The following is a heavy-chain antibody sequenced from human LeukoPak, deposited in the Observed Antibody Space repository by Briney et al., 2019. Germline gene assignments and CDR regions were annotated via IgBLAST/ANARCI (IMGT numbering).Heavy chain of an antibody. CDR3: ARATITMVRGGRIEYYYYYYMDV. D-gene: IGHD3-10*01. V-gene: IGHV4-39*07. Sequence: SETLSLTCTVSGGSISSSSYYWGWLRQPPGKGLEWIGSIYYSGSTYYNPSLKSRVTISVDTSKNQFSLKLSSVTAADTAVYYCARATITMVRGGRIEYYYYYYMDVWGKGTTVTVSS. CDR1: GGSISSSSYY. CDR2: IYYSGST. J-gene: IGHJ6*03.